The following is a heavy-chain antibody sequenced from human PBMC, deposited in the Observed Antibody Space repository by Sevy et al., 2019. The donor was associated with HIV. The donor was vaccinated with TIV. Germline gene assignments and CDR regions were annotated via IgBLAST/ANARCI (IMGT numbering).Heavy chain of an antibody. CDR2: ISYDGTYK. Sequence: GGSLRLSCAVSGFSFSHYAFHWVRQAPGKGLESVSLISYDGTYKYYADSVKGRFTISRDNSKNTLYLQMNSLRGNDTAVYYCARVAVSYCTNDCYHRFDYWGPGALVTVSS. J-gene: IGHJ4*02. D-gene: IGHD2-8*01. CDR1: GFSFSHYA. V-gene: IGHV3-30-3*01. CDR3: ARVAVSYCTNDCYHRFDY.